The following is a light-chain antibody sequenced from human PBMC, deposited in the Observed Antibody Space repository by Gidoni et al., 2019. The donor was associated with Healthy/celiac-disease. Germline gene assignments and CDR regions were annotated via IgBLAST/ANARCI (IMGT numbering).Light chain of an antibody. V-gene: IGKV1-5*01. J-gene: IGKJ1*01. CDR2: AAS. Sequence: DIQMTQSPSTLSASVGDRVTITCRASQSISSWLAWYQQKPGKAPKLLLYAASSLESGVPSRFSGSGSGTEFTLPISILQPDDFATYYCQQYNSYSRTFGQGTKVEIK. CDR1: QSISSW. CDR3: QQYNSYSRT.